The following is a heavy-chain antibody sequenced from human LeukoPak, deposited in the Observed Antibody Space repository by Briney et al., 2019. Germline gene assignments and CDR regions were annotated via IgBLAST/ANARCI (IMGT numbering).Heavy chain of an antibody. CDR1: GFTFTNYW. Sequence: GSLRLSCAASGFTFTNYWMSWVRQAPGKGLEWVANIKQDGSEKHYLDSVKGRFTISRDNAKSSLYLQMNTLRAEDTAIYYCAKDGDGVSVMPFDYWGQGTLVTVSS. CDR3: AKDGDGVSVMPFDY. J-gene: IGHJ4*02. V-gene: IGHV3-7*01. CDR2: IKQDGSEK. D-gene: IGHD2-2*01.